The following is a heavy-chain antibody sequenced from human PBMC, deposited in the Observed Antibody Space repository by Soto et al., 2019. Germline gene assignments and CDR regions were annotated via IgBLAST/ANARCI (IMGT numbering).Heavy chain of an antibody. CDR2: IRETGNT. D-gene: IGHD1-26*01. CDR1: GFTFSNYA. Sequence: EVHILQSGGGLEQPGGSLRLSCAASGFTFSNYAMSWIRQAPGKGLEWVSTIRETGNTYYEDAVRGRFATSSDNSENTLHLQMSSLRAEDSAVYYCAKQPMGVIRALDYWGQRTLVPVSS. CDR3: AKQPMGVIRALDY. V-gene: IGHV3-23*01. J-gene: IGHJ4*02.